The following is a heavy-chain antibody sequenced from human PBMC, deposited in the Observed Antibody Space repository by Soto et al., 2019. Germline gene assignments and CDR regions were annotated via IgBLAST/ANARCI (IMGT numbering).Heavy chain of an antibody. CDR1: GFTVSSNY. D-gene: IGHD6-19*01. Sequence: GGSLRLSCAASGFTVSSNYMSWVRQAPGKGLEWVSVIYSGGSTYYADSVKGRFTISRDNSKNTPYLQMNSLRAEDTAVYYCARVGQWLVRVYYYYGMDVWGQGTTVTVSS. J-gene: IGHJ6*02. CDR3: ARVGQWLVRVYYYYGMDV. CDR2: IYSGGST. V-gene: IGHV3-53*01.